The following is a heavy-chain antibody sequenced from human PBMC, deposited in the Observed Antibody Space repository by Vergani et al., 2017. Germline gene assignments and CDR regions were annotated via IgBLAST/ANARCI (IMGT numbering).Heavy chain of an antibody. V-gene: IGHV1-2*02. CDR3: ARETIRYFDWPRTDYKYNWFDP. Sequence: QVQLVQSGAEVKKPGASVKVSCKASGYTFTGYYMHWVRQAPGQGLEWMGWINPNSGGTNYAQKFQGRVTITRDTSIRTAYMELSRLRSDDTAVYYCARETIRYFDWPRTDYKYNWFDPWGQGTLVTVSS. CDR2: INPNSGGT. J-gene: IGHJ5*02. D-gene: IGHD3-9*01. CDR1: GYTFTGYY.